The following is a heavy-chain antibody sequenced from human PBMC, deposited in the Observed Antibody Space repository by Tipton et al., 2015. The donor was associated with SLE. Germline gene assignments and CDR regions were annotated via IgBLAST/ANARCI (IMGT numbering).Heavy chain of an antibody. J-gene: IGHJ4*02. CDR1: GGSFRSYY. CDR3: ASGTLEWSHEPDY. CDR2: LFYSGTT. V-gene: IGHV4-39*07. D-gene: IGHD3-3*01. Sequence: TLSLTCTVSGGSFRSYYWGWIRQPPGKGLEWIGSLFYSGTTYYNPSLKSRVAISVDMSRTQFSLKVNSVTAADTAMFYCASGTLEWSHEPDYWGQGTLVTVSS.